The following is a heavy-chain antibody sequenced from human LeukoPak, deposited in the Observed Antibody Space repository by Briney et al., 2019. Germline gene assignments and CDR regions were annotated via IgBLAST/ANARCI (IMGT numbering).Heavy chain of an antibody. Sequence: GGSLRLSCAASGFTVSSNYMSWVRQAPGKGLEWVSVIYSGGSTYYADSVKGRFTISRDNSKNTLYLQMNSLRAEDTAVYYCARWRCGDCSSTRPYNWFDPWGQGTLVTVSS. CDR1: GFTVSSNY. CDR2: IYSGGST. CDR3: ARWRCGDCSSTRPYNWFDP. D-gene: IGHD2-2*01. J-gene: IGHJ5*02. V-gene: IGHV3-66*02.